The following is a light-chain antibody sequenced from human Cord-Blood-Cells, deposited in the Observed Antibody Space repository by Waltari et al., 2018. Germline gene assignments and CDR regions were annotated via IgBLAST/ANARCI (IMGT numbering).Light chain of an antibody. CDR3: QQSYSTLWT. J-gene: IGKJ1*01. Sequence: DIQMTQSPSSLSASVGDRVTITCRASQSISSYLNWYQQKPGKATKLLIYAASSLQSWVPSRFSGSGSGTDFTLTISSLQPEDFATYYCQQSYSTLWTFGQGTKVEIK. CDR1: QSISSY. CDR2: AAS. V-gene: IGKV1-39*01.